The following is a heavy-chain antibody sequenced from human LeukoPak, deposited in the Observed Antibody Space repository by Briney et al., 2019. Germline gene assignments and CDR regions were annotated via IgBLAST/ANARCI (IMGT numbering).Heavy chain of an antibody. CDR1: GYTFTKYG. J-gene: IGHJ4*02. CDR3: ARDKSPYSSSSFDY. V-gene: IGHV7-4-1*02. D-gene: IGHD6-6*01. CDR2: INTDTGNP. Sequence: ASVKVSCKASGYTFTKYGVYWVRQAPGQGLEWMGWINTDTGNPTYAQGFTGRFVFSLDTSVSTAYLQLSSLKAEDTAVYYCARDKSPYSSSSFDYWGQGTLVTVSS.